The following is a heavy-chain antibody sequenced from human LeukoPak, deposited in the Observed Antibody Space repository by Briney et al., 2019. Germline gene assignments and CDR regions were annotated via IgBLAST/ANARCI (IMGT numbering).Heavy chain of an antibody. D-gene: IGHD3-9*01. V-gene: IGHV1-69*05. J-gene: IGHJ6*03. CDR3: ASDRYYDILTAPGYYYYYYMDV. CDR2: IIPIFGTA. Sequence: ASVKVFCKASGGTFSSYAISWVRQAPGQGLEWMGGIIPIFGTANYAQKLQGRVTITTDESTSTAYMELSSLRSEDTAVYYCASDRYYDILTAPGYYYYYYMDVWGKGTTVTVSS. CDR1: GGTFSSYA.